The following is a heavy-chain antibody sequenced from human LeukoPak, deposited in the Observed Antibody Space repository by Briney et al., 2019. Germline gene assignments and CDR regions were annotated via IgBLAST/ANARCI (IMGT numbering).Heavy chain of an antibody. CDR2: VFSTGNT. CDR1: GGXITGYY. D-gene: IGHD4-23*01. J-gene: IGHJ3*02. CDR3: ARAGTRAGGAFDI. Sequence: SETLSLTCTVSGGXITGYYWSWIRQSPGKGLECIAYVFSTGNTNYNPSLYSRLTISVDTSKNQFSLNLSSVTAADTAVYFCARAGTRAGGAFDIWGQGTMVTVSS. V-gene: IGHV4-59*08.